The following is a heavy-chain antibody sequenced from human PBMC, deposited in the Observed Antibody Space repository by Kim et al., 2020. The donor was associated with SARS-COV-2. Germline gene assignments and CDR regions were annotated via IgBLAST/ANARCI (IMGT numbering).Heavy chain of an antibody. CDR2: ISGHGRDT. V-gene: IGHV3-23*01. CDR1: GFSVSNTA. CDR3: AKDIWDYSGMEA. Sequence: GGSLRLSCSVSGFSVSNTAMNWVRQAPGKGLEWVSAISGHGRDTYYGDSVKGRFTISRDTSKNTVYLQMDRLRAEDTALYYCAKDIWDYSGMEAGGPGTTVTVSS. D-gene: IGHD3-16*01. J-gene: IGHJ6*01.